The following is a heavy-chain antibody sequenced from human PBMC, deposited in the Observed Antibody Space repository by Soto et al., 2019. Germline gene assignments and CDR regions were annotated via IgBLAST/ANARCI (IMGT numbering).Heavy chain of an antibody. CDR3: AKDQGIAASHGID. V-gene: IGHV3-30*18. Sequence: QVQLVESGGGVVQPGRSLRLSCAASGFTFNNYGMHWVRQAPGKGLEWVAVISNDGSDKYYADSVKGRLTISRDNSKDTLYPQMNRLRAEDTAVYYCAKDQGIAASHGIDWGQGTMVTVSS. J-gene: IGHJ3*01. CDR1: GFTFNNYG. D-gene: IGHD6-13*01. CDR2: ISNDGSDK.